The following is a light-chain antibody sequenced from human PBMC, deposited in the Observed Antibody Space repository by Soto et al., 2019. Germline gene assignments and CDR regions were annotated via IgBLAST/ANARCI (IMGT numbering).Light chain of an antibody. CDR1: SSDVGGYNY. V-gene: IGLV2-8*01. CDR2: EVN. Sequence: QSALTQPPSASGSPGQSVAISCTGTSSDVGGYNYVSWYQQHPGEAPKLMIYEVNKRPSGVPDRFSGSKSGNTASLTVSGLQAEDEADYYCSSYAGSSNVFGTGTKV. J-gene: IGLJ1*01. CDR3: SSYAGSSNV.